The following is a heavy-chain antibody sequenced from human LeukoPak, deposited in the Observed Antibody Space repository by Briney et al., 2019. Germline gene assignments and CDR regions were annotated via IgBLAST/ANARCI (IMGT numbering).Heavy chain of an antibody. J-gene: IGHJ4*02. Sequence: IPGGSLRLSCAASGFTFSDYHMSWIRQAPGKGLEWVSYISSSGSTIYYADSVKGRFTISRDNAKNSLYLQMNSLRAEDTAVYYCARTYYDSSGYYCWGQGTLVTVSS. D-gene: IGHD3-22*01. V-gene: IGHV3-11*01. CDR1: GFTFSDYH. CDR3: ARTYYDSSGYYC. CDR2: ISSSGSTI.